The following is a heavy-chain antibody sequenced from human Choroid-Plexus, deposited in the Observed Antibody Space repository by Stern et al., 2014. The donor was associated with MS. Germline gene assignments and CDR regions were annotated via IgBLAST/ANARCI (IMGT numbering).Heavy chain of an antibody. CDR2: VSYDGSNK. D-gene: IGHD2/OR15-2a*01. Sequence: VQLVESGGGVVQPGRPLRLSCVASGFTFGSCAMHWVRQAPGKGLEWLAGVSYDGSNKDYADSVNGRFTISRDNSQNTLYMQMISLRPEDTAVYYCAKDRQYLTYFFDHWGQGSLVTVS. J-gene: IGHJ5*02. CDR3: AKDRQYLTYFFDH. V-gene: IGHV3-30*18. CDR1: GFTFGSCA.